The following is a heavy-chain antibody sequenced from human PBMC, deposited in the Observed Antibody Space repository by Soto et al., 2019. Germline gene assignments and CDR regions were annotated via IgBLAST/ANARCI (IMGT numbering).Heavy chain of an antibody. Sequence: QLQLQESGPGLVKPSETLSLTCTVSGGSISSSSYYWGWIRQPPGKGLEWIGSIYYSGSTYYNPSLKSRVTISVDTSKNQFSLKLSSVTAADTAVYYCASPRPSLRFLEWSEDRGAFDIWGQGTMVTVSS. CDR1: GGSISSSSYY. CDR3: ASPRPSLRFLEWSEDRGAFDI. V-gene: IGHV4-39*01. CDR2: IYYSGST. D-gene: IGHD3-3*01. J-gene: IGHJ3*02.